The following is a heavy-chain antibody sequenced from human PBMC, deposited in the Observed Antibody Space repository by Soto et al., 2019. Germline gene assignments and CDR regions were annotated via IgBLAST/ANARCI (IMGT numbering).Heavy chain of an antibody. CDR1: GFTFSSYW. CDR2: IKQDGSEK. V-gene: IGHV3-7*01. J-gene: IGHJ3*02. D-gene: IGHD6-19*01. Sequence: EVQLVESGGGLVQPGGSLRLSCAASGFTFSSYWMSWVRQAPGKGLEWVANIKQDGSEKYYVDSVKGRFTISRDNAKNSLYLQMNSLRDEDTAVYYCARDLSSGWTDAFDIWGQGTMVTVSS. CDR3: ARDLSSGWTDAFDI.